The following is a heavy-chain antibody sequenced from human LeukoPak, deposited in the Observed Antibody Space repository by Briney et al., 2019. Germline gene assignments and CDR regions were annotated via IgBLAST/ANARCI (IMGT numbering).Heavy chain of an antibody. Sequence: GGSLRLSCAASGFTFSSYAMHWVRQAPGKGLEWVAVISYDGSNKYYADSVKGRFTISRDNAKNSLFLQMNSLRAEDTAVYYCAKEFQYHLDYWGQGTLVTVSS. CDR3: AKEFQYHLDY. CDR2: ISYDGSNK. V-gene: IGHV3-30-3*01. D-gene: IGHD2-2*01. J-gene: IGHJ4*02. CDR1: GFTFSSYA.